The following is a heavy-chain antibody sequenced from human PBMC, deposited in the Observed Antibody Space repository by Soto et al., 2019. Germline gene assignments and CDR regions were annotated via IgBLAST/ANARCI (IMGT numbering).Heavy chain of an antibody. Sequence: ASVKVSCKASGYTFTGYFMHWVRQAPGQGLEWMGWINPNSGGTNYAQKFQGWVTMTRDTSISTAYMELSRLRSDDTAVYYCARGAPLYSYGYSSNPTFDYWGQGTLVTVSS. CDR3: ARGAPLYSYGYSSNPTFDY. J-gene: IGHJ4*02. D-gene: IGHD5-18*01. CDR1: GYTFTGYF. V-gene: IGHV1-2*04. CDR2: INPNSGGT.